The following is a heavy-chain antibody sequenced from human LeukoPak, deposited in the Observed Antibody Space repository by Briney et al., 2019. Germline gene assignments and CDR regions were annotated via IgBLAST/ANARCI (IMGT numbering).Heavy chain of an antibody. CDR1: GFTFSSYG. CDR2: ISYDGSSK. CDR3: AKGRVKWELLQGTDY. D-gene: IGHD1-26*01. Sequence: PGRSLRLSCAASGFTFSSYGMHWVRQAPGKGLEWVAVISYDGSSKYYADSVKGRFTISRDNSKNTLYLQMNSLRAEDTAVYYCAKGRVKWELLQGTDYWGQGTLVTVSS. V-gene: IGHV3-30*18. J-gene: IGHJ4*02.